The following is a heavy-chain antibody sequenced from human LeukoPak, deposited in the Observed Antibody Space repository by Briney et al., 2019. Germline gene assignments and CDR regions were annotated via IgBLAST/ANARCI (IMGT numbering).Heavy chain of an antibody. V-gene: IGHV4-59*01. D-gene: IGHD2-15*01. Sequence: SETLSLTRTVSGGSISSYSWSWIRQPPGKGLGWIGYIYYSGSTNYNPSLKSRVTISVDMSKNQFSLKLSSVTAADTAVYYCATHPPKVCTGGSCTDYWGQGTLVTVSS. CDR1: GGSISSYS. J-gene: IGHJ4*02. CDR2: IYYSGST. CDR3: ATHPPKVCTGGSCTDY.